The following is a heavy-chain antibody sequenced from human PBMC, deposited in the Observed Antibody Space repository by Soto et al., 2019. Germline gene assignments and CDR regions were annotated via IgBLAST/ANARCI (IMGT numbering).Heavy chain of an antibody. J-gene: IGHJ6*02. V-gene: IGHV3-53*02. D-gene: IGHD1-26*01. CDR1: GFTVSSNY. CDR2: IYSGGST. Sequence: EVQLVETGGGLIQPGGSLRLSCAASGFTVSSNYMSWVRQAPGKGLEWVSVIYSGGSTYYADSVKGRFTISRDNSKNTRYLQMNSLRAEDTAVYYCARDTRWELPYYYYYGMDVWGQGTTVTVSS. CDR3: ARDTRWELPYYYYYGMDV.